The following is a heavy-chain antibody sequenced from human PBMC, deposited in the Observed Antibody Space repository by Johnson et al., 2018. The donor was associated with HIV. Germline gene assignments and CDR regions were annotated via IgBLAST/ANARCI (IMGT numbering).Heavy chain of an antibody. CDR1: GFTFSSYG. V-gene: IGHV3-30*19. Sequence: VQLVESGGGVVQPGTSLRLSCAASGFTFSSYGIHWVRQAPGKGLEWVAVISYDGSDKYYAASVKGRFTISRDSSKNTLYLQMNTLRADDTAVYYCARGSRYTHDNDDVYLLQAFDIWGQGTMVTVPS. D-gene: IGHD3-16*01. CDR3: ARGSRYTHDNDDVYLLQAFDI. CDR2: ISYDGSDK. J-gene: IGHJ3*02.